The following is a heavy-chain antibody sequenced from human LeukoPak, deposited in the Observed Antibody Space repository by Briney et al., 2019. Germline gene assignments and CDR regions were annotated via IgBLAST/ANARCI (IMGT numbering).Heavy chain of an antibody. D-gene: IGHD1-1*01. CDR3: ARAPRTTGTTTIWFDP. CDR1: GGSISSGSYY. V-gene: IGHV4-61*02. Sequence: SQTLSLTCTVSGGSISSGSYYWSWIRQPAGKGLEWIGRIYTSGSINYNPSLKSRVTISVDTSKNQFSLKLSSVTAANTAVYYCARAPRTTGTTTIWFDPWGQGTLVTVSS. CDR2: IYTSGSI. J-gene: IGHJ5*02.